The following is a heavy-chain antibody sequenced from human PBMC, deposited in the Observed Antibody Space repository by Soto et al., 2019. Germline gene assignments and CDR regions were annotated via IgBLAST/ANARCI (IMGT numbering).Heavy chain of an antibody. CDR3: AREGGDGVDY. V-gene: IGHV4-31*01. D-gene: IGHD3-16*01. Sequence: QVQLQESGPGLVKPSQTLSLTCSVSGGSINSVNYYWSWIRQHPGKGLEWIGYIYYSGSTHYNPSLKSLVTISVDTSENQFSLKLSSVTAADTAVYYCAREGGDGVDYWGQGTLVTVSS. CDR2: IYYSGST. J-gene: IGHJ4*02. CDR1: GGSINSVNYY.